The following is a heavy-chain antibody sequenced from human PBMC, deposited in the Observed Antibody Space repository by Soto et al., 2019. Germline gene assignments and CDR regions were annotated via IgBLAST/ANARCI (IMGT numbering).Heavy chain of an antibody. J-gene: IGHJ4*02. Sequence: SETLSLTCAVYGGSFTGYYWTWIRQPPGKGLEWIGEINHRGTTNYNPSLKSRVTISLDTSKNHFSLKLSSVTAADTAMYYCARQGGEYNTMSDYWGQGTLVTVSS. CDR1: GGSFTGYY. V-gene: IGHV4-34*01. CDR2: INHRGTT. CDR3: ARQGGEYNTMSDY. D-gene: IGHD3-10*01.